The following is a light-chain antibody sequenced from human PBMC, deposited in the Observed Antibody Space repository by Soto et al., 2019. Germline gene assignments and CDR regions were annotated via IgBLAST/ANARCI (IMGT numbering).Light chain of an antibody. CDR2: KIS. CDR3: MQATQFPWT. V-gene: IGKV2-24*01. Sequence: DIVMTQTPLSSPVTLGQPASISCRSSQSLVHSDGNTYLNWLQQRPGQPPRLLINKISNRFSGVPDRFSGSGAGTYFTLKISRVEAEDVGVYYCMQATQFPWTFGQGTKVEIK. CDR1: QSLVHSDGNTY. J-gene: IGKJ1*01.